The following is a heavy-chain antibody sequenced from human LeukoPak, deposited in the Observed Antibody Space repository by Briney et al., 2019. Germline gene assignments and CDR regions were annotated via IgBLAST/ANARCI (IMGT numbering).Heavy chain of an antibody. V-gene: IGHV3-23*01. J-gene: IGHJ4*02. CDR1: GFTFSGYA. CDR3: AKSSSGSFYYFDY. Sequence: GGSLRLSCAASGFTFSGYAMNWVRQAPGKGLEWVSSISDSGVFIYYADSVKGRFTTSRDNSKNTLYLQMNSLRAEDTAVYYCAKSSSGSFYYFDYWGQGTLVTVSS. D-gene: IGHD1-26*01. CDR2: ISDSGVFI.